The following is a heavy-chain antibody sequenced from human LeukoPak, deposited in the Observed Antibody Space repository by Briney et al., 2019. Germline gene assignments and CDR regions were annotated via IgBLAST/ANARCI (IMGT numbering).Heavy chain of an antibody. Sequence: PSETLSLTCAVYGGSFSGYYWSWIRQPPGKGLEWIGGINHSGSTNYNPSLKSRVTISVDTSKNQFSLKLSSVTAADTAVYYCAREDGYNSLDYWGQGTLVTVSS. CDR3: AREDGYNSLDY. CDR1: GGSFSGYY. CDR2: INHSGST. J-gene: IGHJ4*02. V-gene: IGHV4-34*01. D-gene: IGHD5-24*01.